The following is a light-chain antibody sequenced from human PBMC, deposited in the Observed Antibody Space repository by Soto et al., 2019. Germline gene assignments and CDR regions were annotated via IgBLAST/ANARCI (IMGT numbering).Light chain of an antibody. CDR1: QSVFYTSDNRDY. CDR3: QQRSNWPPIT. Sequence: DIVMTQSPESLAVSLGERATLNCKSSQSVFYTSDNRDYLAWYQQKPGQPPKLLVYWAFYRESGVPDRFSGGGSGTDFTLTISSLQAEDVAVYYCQQRSNWPPITFGQGTRLEIK. V-gene: IGKV4-1*01. J-gene: IGKJ5*01. CDR2: WAF.